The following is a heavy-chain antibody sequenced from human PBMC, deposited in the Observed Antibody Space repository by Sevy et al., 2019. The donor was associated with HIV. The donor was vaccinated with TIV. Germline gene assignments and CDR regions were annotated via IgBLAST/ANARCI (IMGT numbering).Heavy chain of an antibody. D-gene: IGHD3-22*01. CDR3: TTEYYYDSSGYYGAFDI. V-gene: IGHV3-15*01. CDR1: GFTFSNAW. Sequence: GGSLRLSCAASGFTFSNAWMSWVRQAPGKGLEWVGRIKSKTDGGTTDYAAPVKGGFTISRDDSKNTLYLQMNSLKTEDTAVYYCTTEYYYDSSGYYGAFDIWGQGTMVTVSS. J-gene: IGHJ3*02. CDR2: IKSKTDGGTT.